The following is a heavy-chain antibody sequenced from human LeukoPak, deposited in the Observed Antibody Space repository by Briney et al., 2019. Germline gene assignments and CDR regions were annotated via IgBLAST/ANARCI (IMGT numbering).Heavy chain of an antibody. J-gene: IGHJ5*02. CDR3: AREGSYDSSGYYINWFDP. CDR1: GFTFSSYE. Sequence: GGSLRLSCAASGFTFSSYEMNWVRQAPGKGLEWVSYISSSGSTIYYADSVKGRFTISRDNSKNTLYLQMNSLRAEGTAVYYCAREGSYDSSGYYINWFDPWGQGTLVTVSS. V-gene: IGHV3-48*03. CDR2: ISSSGSTI. D-gene: IGHD3-22*01.